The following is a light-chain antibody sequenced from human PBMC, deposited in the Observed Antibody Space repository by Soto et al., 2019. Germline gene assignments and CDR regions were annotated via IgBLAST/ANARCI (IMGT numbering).Light chain of an antibody. Sequence: SVLTQPPSVSGAPGQRVTISCTGSSSNIGAGYDVHWYQQLPGTAPKPLTYGNSNRPSGVPDRFCGSKSGTSASLAITGLQAEDEADYYCQSYDSSLSGYVFGTGTKVTVL. CDR3: QSYDSSLSGYV. CDR2: GNS. V-gene: IGLV1-40*01. J-gene: IGLJ1*01. CDR1: SSNIGAGYD.